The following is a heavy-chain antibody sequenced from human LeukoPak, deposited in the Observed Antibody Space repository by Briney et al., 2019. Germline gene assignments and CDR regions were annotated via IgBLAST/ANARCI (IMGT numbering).Heavy chain of an antibody. D-gene: IGHD2-15*01. Sequence: SVKVSCETSVGTFSSDAICWVRQAPGQGLEWVGGISPIFGTANYAQKFQGRVTITADESTSTAYMELSSLRSEDTAVYYCARALCSGGSCYSDDAAFDIWGQGTMVTVSS. V-gene: IGHV1-69*01. CDR3: ARALCSGGSCYSDDAAFDI. CDR1: VGTFSSDA. J-gene: IGHJ3*02. CDR2: ISPIFGTA.